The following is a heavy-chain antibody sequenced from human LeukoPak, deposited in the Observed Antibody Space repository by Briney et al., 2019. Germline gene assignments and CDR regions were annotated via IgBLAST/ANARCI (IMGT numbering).Heavy chain of an antibody. CDR3: ARGSPKYDSSGYVFDI. Sequence: SQTLSLTCTVSGGSIIISSDYSGWIRQAPGKGREWIGSIYYHENTYYNSSLKSRVTISGDTSKNQFSLKKSSLTDEDTAVYYCARGSPKYDSSGYVFDIWGQRTMVTVSS. CDR1: GGSIIISSDY. V-gene: IGHV4-39*01. CDR2: IYYHENT. D-gene: IGHD3-22*01. J-gene: IGHJ3*02.